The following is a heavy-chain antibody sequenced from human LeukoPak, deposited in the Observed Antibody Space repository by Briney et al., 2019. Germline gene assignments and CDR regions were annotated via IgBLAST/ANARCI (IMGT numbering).Heavy chain of an antibody. CDR1: GFTFSSYA. Sequence: PGGSLRLSCAASGFTFSSYAMSWVRQAPGKGLEWVSAISGSGDSTYYADSVKGRFTISRDNSKNTLYLQMNSLRAEDTAVYYCAKSEVAGTNRGWTHYWGQGTLVTVSS. CDR2: ISGSGDST. D-gene: IGHD6-19*01. V-gene: IGHV3-23*01. CDR3: AKSEVAGTNRGWTHY. J-gene: IGHJ4*02.